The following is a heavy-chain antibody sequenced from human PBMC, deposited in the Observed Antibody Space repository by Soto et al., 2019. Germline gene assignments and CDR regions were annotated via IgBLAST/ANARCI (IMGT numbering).Heavy chain of an antibody. Sequence: QVQLVQSGAEVKKPGSSVKVSCKASGGTFSSYAISWVRQAPGQGLEWMGGIIPIFGTANYAQKFQGRVTITADESTSTAYMELSSLRSEDTAVYYCARGVSWGATPLGWFDAFDIWGQGTMVTVSS. D-gene: IGHD1-26*01. J-gene: IGHJ3*02. CDR3: ARGVSWGATPLGWFDAFDI. V-gene: IGHV1-69*01. CDR1: GGTFSSYA. CDR2: IIPIFGTA.